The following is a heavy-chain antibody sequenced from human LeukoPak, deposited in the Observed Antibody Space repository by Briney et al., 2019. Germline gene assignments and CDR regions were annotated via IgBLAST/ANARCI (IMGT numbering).Heavy chain of an antibody. Sequence: GSLRLSCAASGLTFSIHWMNWVRQPPGKGLEWIGSIYYSGSTYYNPSLKSRVTISVDTSKNQFSLKLSSVTAADTAVYYCARYGYYAFDIWGQGTMVTVSS. D-gene: IGHD3-22*01. CDR1: GLTFSIHW. V-gene: IGHV4-59*11. J-gene: IGHJ3*02. CDR2: IYYSGST. CDR3: ARYGYYAFDI.